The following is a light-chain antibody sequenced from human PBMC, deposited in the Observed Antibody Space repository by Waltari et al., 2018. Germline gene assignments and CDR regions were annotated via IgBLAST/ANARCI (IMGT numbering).Light chain of an antibody. CDR1: SSDIGGFHNY. J-gene: IGLJ3*02. CDR3: SSFAGSNILL. V-gene: IGLV2-8*01. CDR2: ESP. Sequence: QSALTQPPSASGSPGQSVTISCTGTSSDIGGFHNYVSSHQQRPAKAPNLMIYESPKRPSGVPARFSGPKSGNTASLIVSGLQAEDEADYYCSSFAGSNILLFGGGTKLTVL.